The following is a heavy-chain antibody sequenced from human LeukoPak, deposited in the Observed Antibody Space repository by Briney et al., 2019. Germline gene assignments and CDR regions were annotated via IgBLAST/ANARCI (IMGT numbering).Heavy chain of an antibody. V-gene: IGHV3-23*01. J-gene: IGHJ4*02. CDR3: AKGADIVVVVAATSGYFDY. CDR2: ISGSGGST. Sequence: GGSLRLSCAASGFTFSSYGMSWVRQAPGKGLEWVSAISGSGGSTYYADSVKGRFTISRDNAKNTLYLQMNSLRAEDTAVYYCAKGADIVVVVAATSGYFDYWGQGTLVTVSS. D-gene: IGHD2-15*01. CDR1: GFTFSSYG.